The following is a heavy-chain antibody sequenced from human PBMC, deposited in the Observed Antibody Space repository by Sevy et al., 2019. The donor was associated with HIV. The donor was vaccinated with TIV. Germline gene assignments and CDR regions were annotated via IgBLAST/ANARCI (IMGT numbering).Heavy chain of an antibody. CDR3: ALERLSSGVDEDFHN. D-gene: IGHD1-1*01. CDR1: GFTFSRYS. V-gene: IGHV3-30-3*01. Sequence: GGSLRLSCAASGFTFSRYSMHWVRQAPGKGLECVATISFDATNKHYADSVKGGFTISRDNFQNSLFLQMDSLRPEDTAVYYCALERLSSGVDEDFHNWGQGTLVTISS. CDR2: ISFDATNK. J-gene: IGHJ1*01.